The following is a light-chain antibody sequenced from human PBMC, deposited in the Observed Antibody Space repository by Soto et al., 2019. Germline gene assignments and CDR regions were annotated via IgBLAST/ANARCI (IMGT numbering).Light chain of an antibody. J-gene: IGKJ1*01. CDR1: QSISSW. CDR3: QQYNSYLT. Sequence: DIQMTQSPSTLSASVGDRVTITCRASQSISSWLAWYQQKPGKAPKLLIYDASSLESGVPSRFSGSASGTEFTLTISSLQPDDFATYYCQQYNSYLTFGQGTKVEIK. CDR2: DAS. V-gene: IGKV1-5*01.